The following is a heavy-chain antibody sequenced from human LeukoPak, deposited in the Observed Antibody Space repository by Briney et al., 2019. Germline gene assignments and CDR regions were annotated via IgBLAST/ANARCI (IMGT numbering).Heavy chain of an antibody. J-gene: IGHJ4*02. D-gene: IGHD5-24*01. Sequence: GGSLQISCKGSGYCFSTYWIGCVRHLPGKGLEWMGIIYPRDSDTRYSLSFQGQVTISADKSISTAYLQWSSLKASDTAMYYCARHTSYGSDFWGQGTLVTVSS. CDR2: IYPRDSDT. CDR1: GYCFSTYW. V-gene: IGHV5-51*01. CDR3: ARHTSYGSDF.